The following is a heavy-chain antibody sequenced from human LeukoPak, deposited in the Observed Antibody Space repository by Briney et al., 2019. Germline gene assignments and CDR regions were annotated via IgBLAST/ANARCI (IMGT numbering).Heavy chain of an antibody. CDR1: GITLSNYG. CDR3: ARGGRIAAAGTFRPFDY. V-gene: IGHV3-23*01. CDR2: ISDSGGST. Sequence: PGGSLRLSCAVSGITLSNYGMSWVRQAPGKGLEWVAGISDSGGSTNHADSVKGRFTISRDNAKNSLYLQMNSLRAEDTAVYYCARGGRIAAAGTFRPFDYWGQGTPVTVSS. J-gene: IGHJ4*02. D-gene: IGHD6-13*01.